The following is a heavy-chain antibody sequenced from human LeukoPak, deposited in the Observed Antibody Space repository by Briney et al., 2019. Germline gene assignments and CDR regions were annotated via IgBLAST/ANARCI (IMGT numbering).Heavy chain of an antibody. J-gene: IGHJ3*01. D-gene: IGHD3-3*02. V-gene: IGHV1-69*01. Sequence: SVKVSCKASGGSFSDYPINWGRQAAGQGLEWLGGIIPKYSASNYAQAFQGRVTITADESTNTVYMEMSGLRPDDTAVYYCVRPDRIFGVPAAFDAWGQGTLVAVSS. CDR3: VRPDRIFGVPAAFDA. CDR2: IIPKYSAS. CDR1: GGSFSDYP.